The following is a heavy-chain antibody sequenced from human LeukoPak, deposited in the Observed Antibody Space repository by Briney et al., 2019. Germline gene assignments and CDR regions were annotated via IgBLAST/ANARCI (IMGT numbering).Heavy chain of an antibody. CDR3: ARFANQNGAFDI. Sequence: SVKVSCKASGGTFSSYAISWLRQAPGQGLEWMGRIIPILGIANYAQKFQGRVTITADKSTSTAYMELSSLRSEDTAVYYCARFANQNGAFDIWGQGTMVTVSS. CDR1: GGTFSSYA. J-gene: IGHJ3*02. V-gene: IGHV1-69*04. CDR2: IIPILGIA.